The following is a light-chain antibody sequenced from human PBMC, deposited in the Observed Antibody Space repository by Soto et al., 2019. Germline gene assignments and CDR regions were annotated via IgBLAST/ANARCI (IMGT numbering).Light chain of an antibody. CDR3: QQSYSTPIT. Sequence: VQMTQSPSTLSASVGDRVTITCRASQSISSWLAWYQQKPGKAPKVLIFDASSLESGVPSRFSGSGSGTDFNLTISSLQPEDFATYYCQQSYSTPITFGQGTRLEIK. CDR2: DAS. V-gene: IGKV1-5*01. CDR1: QSISSW. J-gene: IGKJ5*01.